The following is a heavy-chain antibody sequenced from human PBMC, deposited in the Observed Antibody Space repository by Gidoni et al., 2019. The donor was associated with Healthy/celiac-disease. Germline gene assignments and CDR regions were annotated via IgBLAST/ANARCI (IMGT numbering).Heavy chain of an antibody. CDR1: GFTFSRYA. CDR2: ISGSGGST. D-gene: IGHD6-13*01. Sequence: EVQLLESGGGLVQPGGSLRLSCASSGFTFSRYAMSWVRQAPGKGLEWVSAISGSGGSTYYADSVKGRFTISRDNSKNTLYLQMNSLRAEDTAVYYCAKTNSRREGSSWYNYWGQGTLVTVSS. V-gene: IGHV3-23*01. J-gene: IGHJ4*02. CDR3: AKTNSRREGSSWYNY.